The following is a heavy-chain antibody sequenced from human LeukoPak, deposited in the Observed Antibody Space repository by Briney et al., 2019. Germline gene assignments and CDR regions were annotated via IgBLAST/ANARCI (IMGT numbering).Heavy chain of an antibody. J-gene: IGHJ6*03. Sequence: VASVRVSCKASGGTFSSYAISWVRQAPGQGLEWMGGIIPSFGTANYAQKFQGRVTITTDESTSTAYMELSSLRSEDTAVYYCARGRGVVVPAATPTGKYYMDVWGKGTTVTVSS. CDR3: ARGRGVVVPAATPTGKYYMDV. CDR2: IIPSFGTA. CDR1: GGTFSSYA. V-gene: IGHV1-69*05. D-gene: IGHD2-2*01.